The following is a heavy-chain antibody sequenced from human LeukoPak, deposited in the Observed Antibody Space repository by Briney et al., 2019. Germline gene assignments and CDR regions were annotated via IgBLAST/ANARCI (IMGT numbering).Heavy chain of an antibody. D-gene: IGHD5-18*01. CDR1: TFTFTPGW. CDR2: IKRDGGEK. V-gene: IGHV3-7*01. Sequence: SGGSLRLSCEASTFTFTPGWMSWVHQAPGKGLEWVAMIKRDGGEKYYVDSVKGRFTISRDNAKKSLYLQMDSLRDEDTAVYYCASLDTAHPSGVYWGQGTLVTVSS. J-gene: IGHJ4*02. CDR3: ASLDTAHPSGVY.